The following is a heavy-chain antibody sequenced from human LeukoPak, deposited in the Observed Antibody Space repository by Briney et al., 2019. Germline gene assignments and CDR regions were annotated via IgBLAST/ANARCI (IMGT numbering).Heavy chain of an antibody. CDR1: GFTFSGSA. CDR3: TRLDYDSSGYTPY. D-gene: IGHD3-22*01. CDR2: IRSKANSYAT. Sequence: GGSLRLSCAASGFTFSGSAMNWVRQASGKGLEWVGRIRSKANSYATAYAASVKGRFTISRDDSKNTAYLQMNSRKTEDPAVYYCTRLDYDSSGYTPYWGQGTLVTVSS. J-gene: IGHJ4*02. V-gene: IGHV3-73*01.